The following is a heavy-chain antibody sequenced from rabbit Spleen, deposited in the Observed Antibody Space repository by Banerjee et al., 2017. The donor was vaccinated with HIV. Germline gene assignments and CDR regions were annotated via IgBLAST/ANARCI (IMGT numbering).Heavy chain of an antibody. D-gene: IGHD4-1*01. CDR3: TRNANGGWDL. CDR2: IYPVFGIT. V-gene: IGHV1S7*01. CDR1: GFDFSSYY. Sequence: QVEESGGDLVKPGGSLKLSCKASGFDFSSYYMSWVRQAPGKGLEWIGDIYPVFGITNYASWVNGRFTISSDNAQNTVDLQMNSLTAADTATYFCTRNANGGWDLWGPGTLVTVS. J-gene: IGHJ4*01.